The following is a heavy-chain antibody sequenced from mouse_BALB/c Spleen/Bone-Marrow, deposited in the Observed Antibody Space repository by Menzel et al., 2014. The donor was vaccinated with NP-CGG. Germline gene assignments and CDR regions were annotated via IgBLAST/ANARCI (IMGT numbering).Heavy chain of an antibody. CDR3: ARGLDY. V-gene: IGHV5-6-3*01. CDR1: GFTFSSYG. CDR2: INTNGGNT. Sequence: VQLKESGGGLVQPGGSLKLSCAASGFTFSSYGMSWVRQTPDKRLELVATINTNGGNTYYPDSVKGRFTIPRDNAKNTLYLQMSSLKSEDTAMYYCARGLDYWGQGTTLTVSS. J-gene: IGHJ2*01.